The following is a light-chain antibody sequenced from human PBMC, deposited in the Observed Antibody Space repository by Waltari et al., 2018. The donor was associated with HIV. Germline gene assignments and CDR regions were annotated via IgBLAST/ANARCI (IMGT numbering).Light chain of an antibody. V-gene: IGLV2-23*02. J-gene: IGLJ2*01. CDR3: CSYVSNVI. CDR1: SSDVATYKL. CDR2: EVS. Sequence: QSALTQPASVSGSPGQSITISCTRTSSDVATYKLVSWYQQHPGKATKLMIYEVSKRPSGGSDRFSGSKSGDTASLTIAGLQAEDEADYYCCSYVSNVIFGGGTKLTVL.